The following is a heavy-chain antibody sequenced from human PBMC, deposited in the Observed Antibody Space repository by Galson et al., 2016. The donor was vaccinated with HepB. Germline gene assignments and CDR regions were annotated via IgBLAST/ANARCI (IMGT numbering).Heavy chain of an antibody. Sequence: SLRLSCAASGFTFSKYVMNWVRRAPGKGLEWVVAISRDGSNKYYADSVKGRFTISRDNSKDTLSLQMNSLRPEDTAVYYCARDFYSSSSGYFLHWGQGTLLTVSA. CDR2: ISRDGSNK. V-gene: IGHV3-30-3*01. CDR1: GFTFSKYV. D-gene: IGHD6-6*01. J-gene: IGHJ1*01. CDR3: ARDFYSSSSGYFLH.